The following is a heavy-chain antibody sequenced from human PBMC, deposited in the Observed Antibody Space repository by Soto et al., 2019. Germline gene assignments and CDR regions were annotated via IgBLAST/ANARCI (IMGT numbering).Heavy chain of an antibody. D-gene: IGHD3-10*01. Sequence: SETLSLTCAVSGGSISTTGSSWMWIRQSPGKGLEWLGYISYIGVTYYNPSLKSRGSMSLDRSKNQFSLRLNSVTAADTAVYYCARKGSGTYIKVFNGLDVWGQGTTVTVSS. V-gene: IGHV4-30-2*06. CDR2: ISYIGVT. J-gene: IGHJ6*02. CDR1: GGSISTTGSS. CDR3: ARKGSGTYIKVFNGLDV.